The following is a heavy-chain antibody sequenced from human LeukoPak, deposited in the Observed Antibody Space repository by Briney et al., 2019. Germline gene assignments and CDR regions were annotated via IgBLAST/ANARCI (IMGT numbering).Heavy chain of an antibody. CDR2: INHSGST. CDR3: ARGHRRDYVNY. V-gene: IGHV4-34*01. CDR1: GGSFSAYH. J-gene: IGHJ4*02. Sequence: SETLSLTCAVYGGSFSAYHWSWIRQPPGKGLEWIGEINHSGSTNYNPSLKSRVTISVDTSKNQFSLKLSSVTAADTAVYYCARGHRRDYVNYWGQGTLVTVSS.